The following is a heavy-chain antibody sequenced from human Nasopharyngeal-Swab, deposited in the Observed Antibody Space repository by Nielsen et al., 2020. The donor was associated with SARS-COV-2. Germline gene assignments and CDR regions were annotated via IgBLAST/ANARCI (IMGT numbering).Heavy chain of an antibody. J-gene: IGHJ4*02. CDR3: AKAAAAGT. Sequence: GESLKISCAASGFTFRSYGMHWVRQAPGKGLEWVAVISYDGSNKYYADSVKGRFTISRDNSKNTLYLQMNSLRAEDTAVYYCAKAAAAGTWGQGTLVTVSS. CDR1: GFTFRSYG. V-gene: IGHV3-30*18. D-gene: IGHD6-13*01. CDR2: ISYDGSNK.